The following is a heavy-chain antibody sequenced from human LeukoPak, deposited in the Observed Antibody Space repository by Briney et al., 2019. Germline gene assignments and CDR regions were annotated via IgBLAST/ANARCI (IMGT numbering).Heavy chain of an antibody. V-gene: IGHV3-64D*09. CDR2: INDNGGRT. D-gene: IGHD1-26*01. CDR1: GFTFSSYA. Sequence: GGSLRLSCSASGFTFSSYAMHWVRQAPGKGLEYVSGINDNGGRTHYGDSLKGRFTISRDNSKNTLYLQTSTLRAVDTAVYYCVKDLSGRYTFDYWGQGTLVTVSS. J-gene: IGHJ4*02. CDR3: VKDLSGRYTFDY.